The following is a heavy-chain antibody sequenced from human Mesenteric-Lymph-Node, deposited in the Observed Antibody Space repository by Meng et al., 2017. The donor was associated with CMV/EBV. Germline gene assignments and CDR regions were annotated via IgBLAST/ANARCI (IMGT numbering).Heavy chain of an antibody. Sequence: GESLRLSCAGSGIRFEDFDMAWVRQAPEKGLECVSAISGSGGSTYYADSVKGRFTISRDNSKNTLYLQMNSLRAEDTAVYYCAKVSTFDYTDYYGMDVWGQGTTVTVSS. D-gene: IGHD4-11*01. CDR1: GIRFEDFD. J-gene: IGHJ6*02. V-gene: IGHV3-23*01. CDR2: ISGSGGST. CDR3: AKVSTFDYTDYYGMDV.